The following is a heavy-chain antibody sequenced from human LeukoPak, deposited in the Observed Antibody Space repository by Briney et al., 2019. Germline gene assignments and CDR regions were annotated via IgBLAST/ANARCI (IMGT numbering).Heavy chain of an antibody. Sequence: GGSLRLSCAASGFSFGTYWMTWGRQAPGKGLEWVANINPDGRDKYYVDSVMGRFTISRDNAKNSLYLQMNSLSVEDTAVFYCARHWNWAFDYWGQGTLVTVSS. CDR3: ARHWNWAFDY. CDR2: INPDGRDK. V-gene: IGHV3-7*01. D-gene: IGHD1-1*01. J-gene: IGHJ4*02. CDR1: GFSFGTYW.